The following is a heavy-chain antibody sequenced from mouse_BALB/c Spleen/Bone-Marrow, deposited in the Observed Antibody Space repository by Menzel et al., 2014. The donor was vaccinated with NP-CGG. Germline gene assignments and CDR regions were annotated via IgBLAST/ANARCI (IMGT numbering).Heavy chain of an antibody. CDR1: GYSITSDYA. Sequence: EVKLMESGPGLVKSSQSLSLTCTVTGYSITSDYACNWIRQFPGNKLEWMGYISYSGGTSYNPSLKSRISLTRDTSKNQFFLQLNSVTTEDTATYYCSRYYFGGGYNYALDYWGQGTSVTVSS. CDR2: ISYSGGT. D-gene: IGHD1-1*01. J-gene: IGHJ4*01. CDR3: SRYYFGGGYNYALDY. V-gene: IGHV3-2*02.